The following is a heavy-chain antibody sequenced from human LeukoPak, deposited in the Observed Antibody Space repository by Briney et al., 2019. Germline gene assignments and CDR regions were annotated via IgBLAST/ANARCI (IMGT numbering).Heavy chain of an antibody. D-gene: IGHD1-26*01. Sequence: GGSLRLSCAASGFTFSSYSMNWVRQAPGKGLEWVSSISSSSSYIYYADSVKGRFTISRDNAKNSLYLQMNSLRAEDTALYYCAKDIGSGSYFSFDYWGQGTLVTVSS. CDR3: AKDIGSGSYFSFDY. J-gene: IGHJ4*02. CDR1: GFTFSSYS. CDR2: ISSSSSYI. V-gene: IGHV3-21*04.